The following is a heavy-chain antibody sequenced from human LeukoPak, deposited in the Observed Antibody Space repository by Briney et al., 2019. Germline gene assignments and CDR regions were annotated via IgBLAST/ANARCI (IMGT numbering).Heavy chain of an antibody. D-gene: IGHD1-26*01. CDR2: ISGSVSST. Sequence: PGGSLRLSCAASGFSFSTYDMTWVRQAPGKGLEWVSAISGSVSSTKYADSVKGQFTISRDNSKNTLYLQMNSLRAEDTAVYYCAKNTSGSYFDHWGQGTLVTVSS. CDR3: AKNTSGSYFDH. V-gene: IGHV3-23*01. CDR1: GFSFSTYD. J-gene: IGHJ4*02.